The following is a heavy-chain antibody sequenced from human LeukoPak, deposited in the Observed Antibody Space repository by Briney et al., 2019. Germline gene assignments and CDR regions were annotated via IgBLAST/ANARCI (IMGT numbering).Heavy chain of an antibody. CDR1: GGSFSDYY. V-gene: IGHV4-34*01. CDR3: ARGSDYGDYEY. CDR2: INHRGST. D-gene: IGHD4-17*01. J-gene: IGHJ4*02. Sequence: SETLSLTCAVYGGSFSDYYWTWIRQPPGKGLEWIGEINHRGSTHYNPSLKSRVTMSVDTSKKQFSLKLSSVTAADTAVYYCARGSDYGDYEYWGQGTLVTVSS.